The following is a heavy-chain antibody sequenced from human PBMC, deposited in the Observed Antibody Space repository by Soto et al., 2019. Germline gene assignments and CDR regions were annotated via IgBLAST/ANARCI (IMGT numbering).Heavy chain of an antibody. V-gene: IGHV3-21*01. Sequence: EVQLVESGGGLVKPGGSLRLSCAASGFTFSSYSMNWVRQAPGKGLEWVSSISSSSSYIYYADSVKGRFTISRDNAKNSLYLQMNSLRAEDTAVYYCAREPDVDIVAPSLWGQGTLVTVSS. J-gene: IGHJ4*02. CDR1: GFTFSSYS. CDR2: ISSSSSYI. CDR3: AREPDVDIVAPSL. D-gene: IGHD5-12*01.